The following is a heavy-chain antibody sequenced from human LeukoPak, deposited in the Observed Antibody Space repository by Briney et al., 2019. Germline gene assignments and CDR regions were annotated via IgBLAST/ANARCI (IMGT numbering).Heavy chain of an antibody. Sequence: GGSLRLSCAASEFSVGSNYMTWVRQAPGKGLEWVSLIYSGGSTYYADSVKGRFTISRDNSKNTLYLQMNSLRAEDTAVYYCARDFKAYYDSSGYWQSTKQNNWFDPWGQGTLVTVSS. J-gene: IGHJ5*02. V-gene: IGHV3-66*01. CDR3: ARDFKAYYDSSGYWQSTKQNNWFDP. D-gene: IGHD3-22*01. CDR2: IYSGGST. CDR1: EFSVGSNY.